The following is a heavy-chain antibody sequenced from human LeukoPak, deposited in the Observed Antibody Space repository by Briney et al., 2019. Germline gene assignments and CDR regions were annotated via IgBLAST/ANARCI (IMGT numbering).Heavy chain of an antibody. CDR3: VKDNPLDY. D-gene: IGHD1-14*01. J-gene: IGHJ4*02. Sequence: GTLRLSCAASGFTFSNYGMLWVRQAPGKGLDWVAFIRYDGNNKLYADSVKGGFTISRDNSKNTLYLHINSLRAEDTAVYYCVKDNPLDYWGQGTLVIVSS. CDR2: IRYDGNNK. V-gene: IGHV3-30*02. CDR1: GFTFSNYG.